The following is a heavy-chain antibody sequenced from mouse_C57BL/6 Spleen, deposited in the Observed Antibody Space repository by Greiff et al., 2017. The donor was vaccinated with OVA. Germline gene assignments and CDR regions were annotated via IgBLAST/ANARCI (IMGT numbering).Heavy chain of an antibody. D-gene: IGHD1-1*01. CDR2: IDPETGGT. CDR1: GYTFTDYE. CDR3: TRPYYCSSFGS. J-gene: IGHJ2*01. Sequence: QVQLQQSGAELVRPGASVTLSCKASGYTFTDYEMHWVKQTPVHGLEWIGAIDPETGGTAYNQKFKGKAILTADKTSSTAYMERRSLTSEDSAVYYCTRPYYCSSFGSWGQGTTLTVSS. V-gene: IGHV1-15*01.